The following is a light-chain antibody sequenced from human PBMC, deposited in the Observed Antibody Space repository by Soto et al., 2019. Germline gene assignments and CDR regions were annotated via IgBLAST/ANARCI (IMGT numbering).Light chain of an antibody. CDR2: LTSDGSH. CDR3: QTWGTFVV. J-gene: IGLJ2*01. CDR1: SGHSSYA. V-gene: IGLV4-69*01. Sequence: QLVLTQSPSASASLGASVKLTCTLSSGHSSYAIAWHQQQPEKGPRYLMKLTSDGSHSKGDGIPDRFSGSSSGAERYLTISSLQSEDEADYYCQTWGTFVVFGGGTKLTVL.